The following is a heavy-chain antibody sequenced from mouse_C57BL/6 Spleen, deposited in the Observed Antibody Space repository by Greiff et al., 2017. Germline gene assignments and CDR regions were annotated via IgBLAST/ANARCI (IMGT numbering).Heavy chain of an antibody. J-gene: IGHJ4*01. CDR1: GYTFTSYW. CDR2: IDPSDSYT. V-gene: IGHV1-50*01. CDR3: ARDLPYAMDY. Sequence: VQLVESGAELVKPGASVKLSCKASGYTFTSYWMQWVKQRPGQGLEWIGEIDPSDSYTNYNQKFKGKATLTVDTSSSTAYMQLSSLTSEDSAVYYCARDLPYAMDYWGQGTSVTVSS.